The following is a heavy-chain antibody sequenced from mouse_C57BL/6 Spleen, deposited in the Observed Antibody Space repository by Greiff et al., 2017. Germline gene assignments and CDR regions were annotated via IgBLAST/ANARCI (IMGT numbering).Heavy chain of an antibody. CDR1: GYTFTEYT. J-gene: IGHJ3*01. D-gene: IGHD2-1*01. V-gene: IGHV1-62-2*01. Sequence: VQLQQSGAELVKPGASVKLSCKASGYTFTEYTIHWVKQTPGQGLEWIGWFYPGSGSIKYNEKFKDKATLTADKSSSTAYMELRRLTSEDSADYFCENHEDGYGSDEDSFDYWGQGTLVTVSA. CDR3: ENHEDGYGSDEDSFDY. CDR2: FYPGSGSI.